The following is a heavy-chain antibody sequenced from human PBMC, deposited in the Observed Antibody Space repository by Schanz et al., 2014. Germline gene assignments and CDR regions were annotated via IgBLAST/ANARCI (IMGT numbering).Heavy chain of an antibody. J-gene: IGHJ6*02. Sequence: QVLLVQSGGEVKKPGSSVKVSCKASGGTFSSSTLTWVRQAPGQGLEWMGRIIPILDKTNYAQKFQGRVTMTADKSTSTVYMEVSGLRSEDTAVYYCAKVDRTRYYAMDVWVQGTTVTVSS. CDR3: AKVDRTRYYAMDV. CDR2: IIPILDKT. D-gene: IGHD3-9*01. CDR1: GGTFSSST. V-gene: IGHV1-69*04.